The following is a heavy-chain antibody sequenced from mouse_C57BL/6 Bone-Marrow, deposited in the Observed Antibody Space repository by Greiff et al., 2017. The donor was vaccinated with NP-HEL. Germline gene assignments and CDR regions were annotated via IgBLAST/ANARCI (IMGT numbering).Heavy chain of an antibody. CDR3: VRSYGYGRSPFDV. J-gene: IGHJ1*03. CDR2: IRSKSNNYAT. V-gene: IGHV10-1*01. D-gene: IGHD1-1*01. CDR1: GFSFNTYA. Sequence: GGGLVQPKGSLKLSCAASGFSFNTYAMNWVRQAPGKGLEWVARIRSKSNNYATYYADSVKDRFTISRDDSESMLYLQMNNLKTEDTAMYYCVRSYGYGRSPFDVWGTGTTVTVSS.